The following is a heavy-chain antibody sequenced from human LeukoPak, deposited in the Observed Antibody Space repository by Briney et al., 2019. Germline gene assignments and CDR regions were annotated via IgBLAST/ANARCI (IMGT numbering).Heavy chain of an antibody. V-gene: IGHV3-7*01. CDR1: GFTFSSYW. CDR3: ARVYSYGNRWFDP. J-gene: IGHJ5*02. CDR2: IKQDGSEK. D-gene: IGHD5-18*01. Sequence: GGSLRLSCAASGFTFSSYWMSWVRQAPGKGLEWVANIKQDGSEKYYVDSVEGRFTISRDNAKNSLYLQMNSLRAEDTAVYYCARVYSYGNRWFDPWGQGTLVTVSS.